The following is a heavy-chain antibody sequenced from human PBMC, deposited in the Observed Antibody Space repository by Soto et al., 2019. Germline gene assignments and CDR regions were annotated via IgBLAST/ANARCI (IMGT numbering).Heavy chain of an antibody. Sequence: QVQLVQSGAEVKKPGASVKVSCKASGYTFTSYGISWVRQAPGQGLEWMGWISAYNGNTNYAQKLQGRVTMXTDRSXXTAYMELRSLRSDDTAVYYCARGAVRGVIRVPFDYWGQGTLVTVSS. J-gene: IGHJ4*02. CDR2: ISAYNGNT. CDR3: ARGAVRGVIRVPFDY. CDR1: GYTFTSYG. V-gene: IGHV1-18*01. D-gene: IGHD3-10*01.